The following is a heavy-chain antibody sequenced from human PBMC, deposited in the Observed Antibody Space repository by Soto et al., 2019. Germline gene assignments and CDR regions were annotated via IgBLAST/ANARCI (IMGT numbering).Heavy chain of an antibody. CDR1: GYTFTGYY. CDR3: ARGDTAVVTSHFDY. CDR2: INPDSGGT. D-gene: IGHD5-18*01. V-gene: IGHV1-2*02. J-gene: IGHJ4*02. Sequence: ASLKVSCKASGYTFTGYYLHWVRQAPGHGLEWMGWINPDSGGTNSAQKFQGRVTMTRDTPISTAYMELGRLKSDDTAVYYCARGDTAVVTSHFDYWGQGTLVTVSS.